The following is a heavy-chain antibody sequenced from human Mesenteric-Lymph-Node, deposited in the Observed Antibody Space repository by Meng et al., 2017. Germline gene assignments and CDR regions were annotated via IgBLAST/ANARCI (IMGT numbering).Heavy chain of an antibody. D-gene: IGHD4/OR15-4a*01. CDR1: GFMFSSFW. V-gene: IGHV3-74*03. J-gene: IGHJ4*02. CDR3: TRFYDATIPLDY. Sequence: EVQLVDSGGGVVQPGGSLRLSCAASGFMFSSFWMHWVRQAPGKGLVWVARINRDESTITYADSVKGRFTISRDNARNTLYLQMSSLRPEDTAMYYCTRFYDATIPLDYWGPGTLVTVSS. CDR2: INRDESTI.